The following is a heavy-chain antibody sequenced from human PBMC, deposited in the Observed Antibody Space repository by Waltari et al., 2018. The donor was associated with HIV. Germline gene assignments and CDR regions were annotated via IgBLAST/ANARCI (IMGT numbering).Heavy chain of an antibody. CDR1: GGTFITYD. CDR3: AREGGVSFPGAMDV. Sequence: QVQLVQSGACVKKPGSSVKVSRKTSGGTFITYDISWVRQGPGKGLEWMGKITPILSVPNYAQKFQGRITITADKSTRTAYIELTSLRSDDTAVYYCAREGGVSFPGAMDVWGQGTTITVSS. V-gene: IGHV1-69*04. CDR2: ITPILSVP. D-gene: IGHD3-10*01. J-gene: IGHJ6*02.